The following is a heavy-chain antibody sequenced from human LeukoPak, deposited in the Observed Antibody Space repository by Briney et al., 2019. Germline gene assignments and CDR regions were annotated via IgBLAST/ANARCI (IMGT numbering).Heavy chain of an antibody. CDR2: IYHSGST. Sequence: TSETLSLTCTVSGYSISSGYYWGWIRQPPGKGLEWIGSIYHSGSTYYNPSLKSRVTISVDTSKNQFSLKLSSVTAADTAVYYCARGPNYDFWSGYSDEYYFDYWGQGTLVTVSS. V-gene: IGHV4-38-2*02. D-gene: IGHD3-3*01. CDR1: GYSISSGYY. J-gene: IGHJ4*02. CDR3: ARGPNYDFWSGYSDEYYFDY.